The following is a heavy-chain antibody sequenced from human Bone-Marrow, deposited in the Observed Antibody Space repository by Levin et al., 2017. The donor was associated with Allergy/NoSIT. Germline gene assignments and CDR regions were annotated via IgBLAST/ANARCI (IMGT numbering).Heavy chain of an antibody. CDR2: ISSRSTYT. Sequence: GGSLRLSCAASGFTFTDYYMNWVRQAPGKGLEWLSYISSRSTYTNYADSVRGRFTISRDNANNSLFLQMNSLRAEDTAVYYCARDLLESGSRGYFDLWGRGTLVTVSS. V-gene: IGHV3-11*05. D-gene: IGHD3-3*01. CDR1: GFTFTDYY. CDR3: ARDLLESGSRGYFDL. J-gene: IGHJ2*01.